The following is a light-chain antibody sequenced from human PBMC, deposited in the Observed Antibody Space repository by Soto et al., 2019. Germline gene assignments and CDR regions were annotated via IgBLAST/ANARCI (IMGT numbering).Light chain of an antibody. J-gene: IGKJ5*01. Sequence: DIQMTQSPSSLSASVGDRVTITCQASRHIKTSLNWYHQKPGAAPKVLIYDASNLETGVPSRFTGSGSGTDFSFTITSRQPDDMGTYYCQQYESVPPTFGQGTRREI. CDR2: DAS. V-gene: IGKV1-33*01. CDR3: QQYESVPPT. CDR1: RHIKTS.